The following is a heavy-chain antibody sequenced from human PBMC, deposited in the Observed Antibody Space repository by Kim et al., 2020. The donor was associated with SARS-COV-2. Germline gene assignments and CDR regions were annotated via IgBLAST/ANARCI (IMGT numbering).Heavy chain of an antibody. D-gene: IGHD1-26*01. J-gene: IGHJ4*02. CDR3: ATGLVGATPY. Sequence: SETLSLTCIVSGVYISNYYWSWVRQPPGKGLEWIGYIENDGDTNYNPSLKSRVTISVDKSNNQVSLELTSVTAADTAVYYCATGLVGATPYWGQGTLVIASS. CDR1: GVYISNYY. V-gene: IGHV4-59*01. CDR2: IENDGDT.